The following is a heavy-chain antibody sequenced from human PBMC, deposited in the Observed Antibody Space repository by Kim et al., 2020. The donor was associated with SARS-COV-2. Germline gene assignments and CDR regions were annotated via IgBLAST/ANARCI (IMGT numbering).Heavy chain of an antibody. D-gene: IGHD1-20*01. CDR3: AREGYNWNNAFGD. J-gene: IGHJ4*02. V-gene: IGHV4-59*01. Sequence: NNNPPAKGRITISIDLSKSQFSLKMSSVTPADTAVYYCAREGYNWNNAFGDWGQGMLVTVSS.